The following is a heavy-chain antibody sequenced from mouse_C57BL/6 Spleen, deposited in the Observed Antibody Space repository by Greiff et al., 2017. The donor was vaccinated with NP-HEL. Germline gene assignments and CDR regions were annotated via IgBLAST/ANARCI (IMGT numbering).Heavy chain of an antibody. CDR3: ARSSFPYYGSSYWYFDV. D-gene: IGHD1-1*01. V-gene: IGHV14-2*01. J-gene: IGHJ1*03. CDR1: GFNIKDYY. CDR2: LDPEDGEN. Sequence: VQLQQSGAELVKPGASVKLSCTASGFNIKDYYLHWVKQRTEQGLEWIGRLDPEDGENKYAPKFQGKATITADTSSNTAYLQLSSLTSEYTAVYYCARSSFPYYGSSYWYFDVWGTGTTVTVSS.